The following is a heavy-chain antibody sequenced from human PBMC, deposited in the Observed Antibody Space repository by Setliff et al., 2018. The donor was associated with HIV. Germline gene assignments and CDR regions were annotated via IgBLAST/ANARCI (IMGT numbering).Heavy chain of an antibody. Sequence: SETLSLTCAVSGYSIRDNFFWGWVRQPPGKGLEWIGSIFYTGTTYYNPSPRSRVTLSLDTSKNQFSLELTSVTAADTAVYFCVRGPQWLVQKGRVYYFDYWGQGTLVTVSS. CDR3: VRGPQWLVQKGRVYYFDY. J-gene: IGHJ4*02. CDR1: GYSIRDNFF. CDR2: IFYTGTT. D-gene: IGHD6-19*01. V-gene: IGHV4-38-2*01.